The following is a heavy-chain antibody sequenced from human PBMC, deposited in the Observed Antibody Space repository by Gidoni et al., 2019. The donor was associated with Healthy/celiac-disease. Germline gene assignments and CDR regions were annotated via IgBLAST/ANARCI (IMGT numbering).Heavy chain of an antibody. V-gene: IGHV4-34*01. J-gene: IGHJ4*02. CDR3: ATKGGIVATISY. D-gene: IGHD5-12*01. Sequence: QVQLQQWGAGLLKPSETLSLTCAVYGGSFSGYYWSWIRQPPGKGLEWIGEINHSGSTNYNPSLKSRVTISVDTSKNQFSLKLSSVTAADTAVYYWATKGGIVATISYWGQGTLVTVSS. CDR2: INHSGST. CDR1: GGSFSGYY.